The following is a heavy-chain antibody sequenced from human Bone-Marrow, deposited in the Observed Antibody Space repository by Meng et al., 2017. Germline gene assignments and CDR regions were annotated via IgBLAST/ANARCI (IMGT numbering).Heavy chain of an antibody. CDR1: GFTFDDYG. CDR3: ARDGSAMIIGGVGLFGNWFDP. V-gene: IGHV3-20*04. J-gene: IGHJ5*02. D-gene: IGHD5-18*01. Sequence: GGSLRLSCAASGFTFDDYGMSWVRQAPGKGLEWVSGINWNGGSTGYADSVKGRFTISRDNAKNSLYLQMNSLRAEDTAVYYCARDGSAMIIGGVGLFGNWFDPWGQGTLVTVSS. CDR2: INWNGGST.